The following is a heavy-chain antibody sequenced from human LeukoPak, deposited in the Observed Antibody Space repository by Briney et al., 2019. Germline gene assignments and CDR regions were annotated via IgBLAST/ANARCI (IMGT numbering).Heavy chain of an antibody. V-gene: IGHV3-66*01. CDR1: EFSVGSNY. Sequence: GGSLRLSCAASEFSVGSNYMTWVRQAPGKRLEWVSLIYSGGSTYYADSVKGRFTISRDNSKNTLYLQMNSLRAEDTAVYYRARGPSGYHNTGGQGTPVTVSS. CDR2: IYSGGST. D-gene: IGHD5-12*01. J-gene: IGHJ4*02. CDR3: ARGPSGYHNT.